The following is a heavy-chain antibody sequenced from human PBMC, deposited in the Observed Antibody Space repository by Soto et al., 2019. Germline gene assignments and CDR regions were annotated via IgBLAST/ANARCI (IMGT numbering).Heavy chain of an antibody. D-gene: IGHD6-13*01. J-gene: IGHJ6*02. CDR3: ARGSSSWYYYYGMDV. CDR2: MNPNSGNT. Sequence: ASVKVSCKASGYTFTSYDINWVRQATGQGLEWMGWMNPNSGNTGYAQKFQGRVTMTRNTSISTAYMELSSLRSEDTAVYYCARGSSSWYYYYGMDVWGQWTTVTVSS. V-gene: IGHV1-8*01. CDR1: GYTFTSYD.